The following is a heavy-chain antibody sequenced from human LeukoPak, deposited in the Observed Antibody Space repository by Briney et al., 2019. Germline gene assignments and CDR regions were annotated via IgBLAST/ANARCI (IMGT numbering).Heavy chain of an antibody. Sequence: GGSLRLPCAASGFTFSSYSMNWVRQAPGKGLEWVSYISSSSSTIYYADSVKGRFTISRDNAKNSLYLQMNSLRDEDTAVYYCARASGSGSYRYYYYGMDVWGQGTTVTVSS. CDR3: ARASGSGSYRYYYYGMDV. CDR2: ISSSSSTI. D-gene: IGHD3-10*01. J-gene: IGHJ6*02. CDR1: GFTFSSYS. V-gene: IGHV3-48*02.